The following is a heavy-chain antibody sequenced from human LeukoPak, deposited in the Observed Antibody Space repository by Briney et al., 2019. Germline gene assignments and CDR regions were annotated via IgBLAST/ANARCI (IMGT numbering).Heavy chain of an antibody. Sequence: ASVKVSCKASGYIFTSYGISWVRQAPGQGLEWMGWISAYNGNTNYAEKLQGRVTMTTDTSTSTAYMELRSLRSDDTGVYYCARGVHVRMYDSNHNSFDPWGQGTLVTVSS. CDR3: ARGVHVRMYDSNHNSFDP. D-gene: IGHD3-22*01. V-gene: IGHV1-18*01. CDR2: ISAYNGNT. CDR1: GYIFTSYG. J-gene: IGHJ5*01.